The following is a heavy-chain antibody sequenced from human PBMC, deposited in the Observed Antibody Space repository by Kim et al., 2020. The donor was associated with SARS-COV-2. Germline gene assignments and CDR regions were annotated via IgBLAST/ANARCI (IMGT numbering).Heavy chain of an antibody. CDR3: AKGDGGEVLWFGELFFDP. CDR2: ISGSGGST. J-gene: IGHJ5*02. Sequence: GGSLRLSCAASGFTFSSYAMSWVRQAPGKGLEWVSAISGSGGSTYYADSVKGRFTISRDNSKNTLYLQMNSLRAEDTAVYYCAKGDGGEVLWFGELFFDPWGQGTLVTVSS. CDR1: GFTFSSYA. D-gene: IGHD3-10*01. V-gene: IGHV3-23*01.